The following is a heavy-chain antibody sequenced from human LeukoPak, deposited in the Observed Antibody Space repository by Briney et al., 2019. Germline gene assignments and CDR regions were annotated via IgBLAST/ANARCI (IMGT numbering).Heavy chain of an antibody. V-gene: IGHV3-21*04. Sequence: PGGSLRLSCAASGFTFSSYSMNWVRQAPGKGLEWVSSISGSNSYIYYADSMKGRFTISRDNAKNTLYLQVNSLRAEDTAVYYCAKSGLNRFDYWGQGTLVTVSS. CDR2: ISGSNSYI. CDR3: AKSGLNRFDY. D-gene: IGHD3-22*01. CDR1: GFTFSSYS. J-gene: IGHJ4*02.